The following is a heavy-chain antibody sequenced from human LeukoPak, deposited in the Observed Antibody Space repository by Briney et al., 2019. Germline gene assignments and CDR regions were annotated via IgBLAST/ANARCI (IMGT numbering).Heavy chain of an antibody. J-gene: IGHJ4*02. Sequence: SETLSLTCAVDGGSFSGYYWSWIRQPPGKGLEWIGEINHSGSTNYNPSLKSRVTMSVDASKNQFSLKVSSVTAADTAVYYCAREGYSSSWYGVDYWGQGTLVTVSS. CDR2: INHSGST. CDR1: GGSFSGYY. CDR3: AREGYSSSWYGVDY. D-gene: IGHD6-13*01. V-gene: IGHV4-34*01.